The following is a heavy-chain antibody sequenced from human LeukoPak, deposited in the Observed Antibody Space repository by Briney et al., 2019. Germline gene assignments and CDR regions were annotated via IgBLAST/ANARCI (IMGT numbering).Heavy chain of an antibody. CDR1: GLTVSSNY. Sequence: GGSLRLSCAASGLTVSSNYMSWVRQAPGKGLVWVSGINSDGSITTYADSVKGRFTISSDNAKNTMYLQMNSLRAEDTAVYYCARGFSTVTTDWGQGTLVTVSS. D-gene: IGHD4-17*01. CDR3: ARGFSTVTTD. CDR2: INSDGSIT. V-gene: IGHV3-74*01. J-gene: IGHJ4*02.